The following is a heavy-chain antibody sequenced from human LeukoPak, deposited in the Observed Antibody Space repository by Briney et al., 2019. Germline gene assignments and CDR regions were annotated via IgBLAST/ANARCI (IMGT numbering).Heavy chain of an antibody. D-gene: IGHD7-27*01. V-gene: IGHV3-7*03. CDR3: VRDKLTGASRLDY. CDR2: IKQDGSEI. J-gene: IGHJ4*02. Sequence: PGGSLRLSCAASGFTFNTYTMNWVRQAPGKELEWVANIKQDGSEIYYVDSVKGRFTISRDNAKNSLYLQMNSLRAEDTAVYYCVRDKLTGASRLDYWGQGTLLTVSS. CDR1: GFTFNTYT.